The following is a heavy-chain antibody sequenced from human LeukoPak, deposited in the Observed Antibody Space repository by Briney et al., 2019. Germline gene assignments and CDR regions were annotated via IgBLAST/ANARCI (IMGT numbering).Heavy chain of an antibody. CDR3: ARDCSGGSCYGAFDI. V-gene: IGHV4-30-4*01. Sequence: PSETLSLTCTVSGASIRSGDYYWSWIRQPPGKGLEWIGYIYDSGSTYYNPSLKSRITISVDASENRFSLKLSSVTATDTAVYYCARDCSGGSCYGAFDIWGQGTMVTVSS. CDR1: GASIRSGDYY. CDR2: IYDSGST. J-gene: IGHJ3*02. D-gene: IGHD2-15*01.